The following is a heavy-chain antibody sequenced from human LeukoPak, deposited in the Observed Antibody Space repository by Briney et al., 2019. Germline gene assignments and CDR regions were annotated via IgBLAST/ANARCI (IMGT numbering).Heavy chain of an antibody. Sequence: ASVKVSCKASGGTFSSYAISWVRQAPGQGLEWMGWINPNSGGTNYAQKFQGRVTMTRDTSISTAYMELSRLRSDDTAVYYCARWGGVQFDPWGQGTLVTVSS. CDR3: ARWGGVQFDP. CDR2: INPNSGGT. D-gene: IGHD2-8*01. V-gene: IGHV1-2*02. CDR1: GGTFSSYA. J-gene: IGHJ5*02.